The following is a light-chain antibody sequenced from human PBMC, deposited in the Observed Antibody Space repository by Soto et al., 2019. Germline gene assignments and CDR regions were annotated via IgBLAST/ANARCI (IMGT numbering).Light chain of an antibody. Sequence: DIQMTQSPSTLSASVGDRVTSTCRASQSISSWLAWYQQKPGKAPKLLIYDASSLESGVPSRFSGSGSGTEFPLPISSLQPDDFATYYCQQYNSYSPWTFGQGTKVEIK. CDR2: DAS. V-gene: IGKV1-5*01. CDR3: QQYNSYSPWT. J-gene: IGKJ1*01. CDR1: QSISSW.